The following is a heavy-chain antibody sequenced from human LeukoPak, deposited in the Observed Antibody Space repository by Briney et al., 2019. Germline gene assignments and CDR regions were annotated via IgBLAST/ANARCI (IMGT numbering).Heavy chain of an antibody. CDR1: GGSISSYY. CDR2: IYYSGSP. Sequence: SETRSLTCTVAGGSISSYYWSWIRQPPGKGLEWIGYIYYSGSPNYNPSLKSRVTISVDTSKKQFSLKLSSVTAADPAVYYCARDGDYGGMRTYRYFDLWGRGTLVTVSS. CDR3: ARDGDYGGMRTYRYFDL. J-gene: IGHJ2*01. D-gene: IGHD4-23*01. V-gene: IGHV4-59*01.